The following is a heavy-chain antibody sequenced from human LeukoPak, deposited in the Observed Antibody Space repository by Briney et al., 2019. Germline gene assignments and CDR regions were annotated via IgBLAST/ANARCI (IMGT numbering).Heavy chain of an antibody. CDR3: ASGPEY. CDR2: ISYDGSNK. J-gene: IGHJ4*02. V-gene: IGHV3-30-3*01. D-gene: IGHD1-14*01. CDR1: GFTFSRYA. Sequence: PGGSLRLSCAASGFTFSRYAMHWVRQAPGKGLEWVAVISYDGSNKYYADSVKGRFTISRDNSKNTLYLQMNSLRAEDTAVYYCASGPEYWGQGTLVTVSS.